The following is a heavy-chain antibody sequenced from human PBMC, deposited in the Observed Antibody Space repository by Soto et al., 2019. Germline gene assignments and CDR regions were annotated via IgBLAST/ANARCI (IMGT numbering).Heavy chain of an antibody. V-gene: IGHV4-34*01. J-gene: IGHJ4*02. CDR2: INHSGST. CDR1: GGSFSGYY. Sequence: KPSETLSLTCAVYGGSFSGYYWSWIRQPPGKGLEWIGEINHSGSTNYNPSLKSRVTISVDTSKNQFSLKLSSVTAADTAVYYCARAPRGLGRDIVVVPAATLFDYWGQGTLVTVSS. D-gene: IGHD2-2*01. CDR3: ARAPRGLGRDIVVVPAATLFDY.